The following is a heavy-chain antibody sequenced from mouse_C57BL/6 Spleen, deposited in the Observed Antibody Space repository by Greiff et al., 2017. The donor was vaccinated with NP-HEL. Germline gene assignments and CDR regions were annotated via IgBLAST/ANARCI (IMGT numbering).Heavy chain of an antibody. Sequence: DVQLQESGGGLVKPGGSLKLSCAASGFTFSSYAMSWVRQTPEKRLEWVATISDGGSYTYYPDNVKGRFTISRDNAKNNLYLQMSHLKSEDTVMYYCAGGDYYDPAWFAYWGQGTLVTVSA. J-gene: IGHJ3*01. CDR2: ISDGGSYT. V-gene: IGHV5-4*01. CDR3: AGGDYYDPAWFAY. CDR1: GFTFSSYA. D-gene: IGHD2-4*01.